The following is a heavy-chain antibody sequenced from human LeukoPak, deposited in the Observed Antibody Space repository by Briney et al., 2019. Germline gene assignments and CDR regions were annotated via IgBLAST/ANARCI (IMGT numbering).Heavy chain of an antibody. CDR3: ARVGHGEGSFDY. CDR2: ISSSSSYI. V-gene: IGHV3-21*01. J-gene: IGHJ4*02. CDR1: GFTFGDYA. D-gene: IGHD2-15*01. Sequence: PGGSLRLSCTASGFTFGDYAMSWFRQAPGKGLEWVSSISSSSSYIYYADSVKGRFTISRDNAKNSLYLQMNSLRAEDTAVYYCARVGHGEGSFDYWGQGALVTVSS.